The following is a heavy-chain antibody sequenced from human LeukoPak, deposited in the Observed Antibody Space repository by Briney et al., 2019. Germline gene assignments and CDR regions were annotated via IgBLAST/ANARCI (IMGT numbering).Heavy chain of an antibody. CDR3: AIHPLSGSGIGGGFDS. CDR1: DGSISSSSYY. Sequence: KPSETLSLTCTVSDGSISSSSYYRGWIRQPQGKGLEWIVGSYYSGSTYYNPSLKSRVTISVDTSMNQFSLRLSSVTAADTAVYCCAIHPLSGSGIGGGFDSWGQWTMVTVSS. J-gene: IGHJ3*01. V-gene: IGHV4-39*01. D-gene: IGHD1-1*01. CDR2: SYYSGST.